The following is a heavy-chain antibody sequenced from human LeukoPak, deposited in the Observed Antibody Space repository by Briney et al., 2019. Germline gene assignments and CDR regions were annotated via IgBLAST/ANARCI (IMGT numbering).Heavy chain of an antibody. CDR3: ARTPPPGATAYGVVDS. V-gene: IGHV4-39*01. Sequence: SETLSLTCTVSGGSISSGDYYWSWIRQPPGKGLEWIAEINHSGTTNYNPSLKSRVSISVDTSKNQFSLRLNSVTAADTAVYFCARTPPPGATAYGVVDSWGQGTLVTVSS. D-gene: IGHD3-10*01. CDR1: GGSISSGDYY. J-gene: IGHJ5*01. CDR2: INHSGTT.